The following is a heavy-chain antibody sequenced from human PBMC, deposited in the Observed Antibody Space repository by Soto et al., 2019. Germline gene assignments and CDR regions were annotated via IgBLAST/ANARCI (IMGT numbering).Heavy chain of an antibody. J-gene: IGHJ3*02. CDR2: IYSVGST. Sequence: PGGSLRLSCAASGFTVSSNYMSWVRQAPGKGLEWVSVIYSVGSTYYADSVKGRFTISRDNSKNTLYLQMNSLRAEDTAVYYCARAGGLWDDSSGPWAFDIWGQGTMVTVSS. D-gene: IGHD3-22*01. CDR3: ARAGGLWDDSSGPWAFDI. CDR1: GFTVSSNY. V-gene: IGHV3-53*01.